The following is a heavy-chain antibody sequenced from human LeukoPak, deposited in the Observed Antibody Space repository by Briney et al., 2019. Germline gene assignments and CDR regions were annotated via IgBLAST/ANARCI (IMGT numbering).Heavy chain of an antibody. J-gene: IGHJ4*02. V-gene: IGHV3-43*02. CDR2: ISGDGSST. D-gene: IGHD4-17*01. CDR3: AKDGYGDYAAYFDY. Sequence: GGSLRLSCAASGFTFDDYGMHWGRQAPGKGLEWVSLISGDGSSTYYADSVKGRFTISRDNSKHSLYLQMNSLRTEDTALYYCAKDGYGDYAAYFDYWGPGTLVTVSS. CDR1: GFTFDDYG.